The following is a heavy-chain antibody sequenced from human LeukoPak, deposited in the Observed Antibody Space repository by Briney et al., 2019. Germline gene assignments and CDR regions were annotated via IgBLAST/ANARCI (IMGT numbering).Heavy chain of an antibody. J-gene: IGHJ4*02. V-gene: IGHV3-21*01. CDR3: ARDTAMYQLAY. Sequence: GGSLRLSCAASGFTFSSYAMSWVRQAPGKGLEWVSSISSSSSYIYYADSVKGRFTISRDSAKNSLYLQMNSLRAEDTAVYYCARDTAMYQLAYWGQGTLVTVSS. D-gene: IGHD5-18*01. CDR1: GFTFSSYA. CDR2: ISSSSSYI.